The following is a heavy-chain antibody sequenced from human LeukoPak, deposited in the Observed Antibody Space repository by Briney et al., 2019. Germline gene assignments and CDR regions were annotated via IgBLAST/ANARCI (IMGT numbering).Heavy chain of an antibody. CDR3: ARNPPRTGDFNF. Sequence: GASVKVSCKTSGYTFTSYDINWVRQATGQGLEWLGWMSPNSGDTGYAQKFQGRVTMTRDTSTNTAYMELSALTSEDTAVYYCARNPPRTGDFNFWGQGALVTVSS. D-gene: IGHD7-27*01. CDR2: MSPNSGDT. J-gene: IGHJ4*02. V-gene: IGHV1-8*01. CDR1: GYTFTSYD.